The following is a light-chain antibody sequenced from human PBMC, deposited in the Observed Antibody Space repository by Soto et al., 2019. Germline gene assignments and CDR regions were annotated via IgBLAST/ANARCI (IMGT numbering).Light chain of an antibody. J-gene: IGLJ1*01. CDR2: YVD. CDR3: CSYADGSIYF. Sequence: QSVLTQPASVSGSPGQSITISCTGTSRDVGAYDYVSWYLQYPDKAPQLLIYYVDHRPSGVSSRFSGSKSGNTASLTISGLQAEDEGDYCCCSYADGSIYFFGTGTKLTVL. CDR1: SRDVGAYDY. V-gene: IGLV2-14*03.